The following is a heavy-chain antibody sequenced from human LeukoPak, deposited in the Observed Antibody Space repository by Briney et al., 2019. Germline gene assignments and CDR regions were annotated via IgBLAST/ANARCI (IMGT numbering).Heavy chain of an antibody. D-gene: IGHD1-26*01. CDR2: IYYSGST. Sequence: PSETLSLICTVSGGSISSSSYYWGWIRQPPGKGLEWIGSIYYSGSTYYNPSLKSRVTISVDRSKNQFSLKLSSVTAADTAVYYCATNSGSLPDIWGQGTMVAVSS. CDR1: GGSISSSSYY. CDR3: ATNSGSLPDI. J-gene: IGHJ3*02. V-gene: IGHV4-39*07.